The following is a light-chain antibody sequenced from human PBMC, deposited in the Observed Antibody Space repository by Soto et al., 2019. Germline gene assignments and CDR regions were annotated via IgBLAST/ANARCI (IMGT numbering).Light chain of an antibody. Sequence: DIVMTQSPDSLAVSLGERATSNCKSSQSVLYSSNNKNYLAWYQQKLGQPPKXXIYWASTRASGVRDRFIGSGAGTACTRPISSLQAEDVAVDYCQQYYSNPLTFGGGTKVDIK. CDR1: QSVLYSSNNKNY. CDR3: QQYYSNPLT. J-gene: IGKJ4*01. V-gene: IGKV4-1*01. CDR2: WAS.